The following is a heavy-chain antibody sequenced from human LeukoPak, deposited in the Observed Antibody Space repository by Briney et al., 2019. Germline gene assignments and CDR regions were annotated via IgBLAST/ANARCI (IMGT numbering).Heavy chain of an antibody. CDR2: IYYSGST. CDR1: GGSISSYY. D-gene: IGHD2/OR15-2a*01. CDR3: ACERIVFLGMVDY. J-gene: IGHJ4*02. Sequence: KSSETLSLTCTVSGGSISSYYWSWIRQPPGKGLEWIGYIYYSGSTNYNPSLKSRVTISVDTSKNQFSLKLSSVTAADTAVFYCACERIVFLGMVDYWGQGTLVTVSS. V-gene: IGHV4-59*01.